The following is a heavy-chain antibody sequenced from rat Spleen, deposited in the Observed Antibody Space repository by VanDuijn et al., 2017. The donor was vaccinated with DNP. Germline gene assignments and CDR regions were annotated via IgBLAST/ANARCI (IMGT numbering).Heavy chain of an antibody. CDR1: GFTFSDYG. Sequence: EVQLVDSGGGLVQPGRSLKLSCAASGFTFSDYGMHWIRQAPTKGPEWVASISPSGGYTYYRDSVKGRFTISRDNAKSTLYLQMDSLRSEDTATYYCTTDFERGYWGQGVMVTVSS. CDR2: ISPSGGYT. V-gene: IGHV5-19*01. D-gene: IGHD1-11*01. CDR3: TTDFERGY. J-gene: IGHJ2*01.